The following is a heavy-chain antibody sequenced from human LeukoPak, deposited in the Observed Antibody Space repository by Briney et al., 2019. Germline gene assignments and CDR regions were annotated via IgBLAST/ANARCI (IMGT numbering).Heavy chain of an antibody. Sequence: GGSLRLSCAASGFTFSSYSMNWVRQAPGKGLEWVSSISSSSSYIYYADSVKGRLTISRDNARRSLFLQMNILRVEDTALYYCARLNWDDGEVSGFDQWGQGLLVTVSS. CDR3: ARLNWDDGEVSGFDQ. CDR2: ISSSSSYI. D-gene: IGHD1-26*01. J-gene: IGHJ5*02. V-gene: IGHV3-21*01. CDR1: GFTFSSYS.